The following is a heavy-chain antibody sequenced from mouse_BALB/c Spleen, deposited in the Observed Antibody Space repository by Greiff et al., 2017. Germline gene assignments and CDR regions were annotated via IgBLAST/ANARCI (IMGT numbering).Heavy chain of an antibody. CDR3: ARNFYDSPGFAY. CDR1: GFSLSRYS. V-gene: IGHV2-6-4*01. D-gene: IGHD2-3*01. Sequence: VHLVESGPGLVAPSQSLSITCTVSGFSLSRYSVHWVRQPPGKGLEWLGMIWGGGSTDYNSALKSRLSISKDNSKSQVFLKMNSLQTDDTAMYYCARNFYDSPGFAYWGQGTLVTVSA. CDR2: IWGGGST. J-gene: IGHJ3*01.